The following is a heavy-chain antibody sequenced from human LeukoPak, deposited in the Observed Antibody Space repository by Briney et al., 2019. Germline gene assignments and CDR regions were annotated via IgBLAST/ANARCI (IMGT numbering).Heavy chain of an antibody. J-gene: IGHJ4*02. CDR2: ISSSASTV. Sequence: GGSLRLSXAASGFTFSSYEMKWVRQAPGKGLEWVSYISSSASTVYYADSVKGRFTISRDNAKNSLYLQMNSLRAEDTAVYYCASGYSYGLDYWGQGTLVTVSS. CDR1: GFTFSSYE. CDR3: ASGYSYGLDY. V-gene: IGHV3-48*03. D-gene: IGHD5-18*01.